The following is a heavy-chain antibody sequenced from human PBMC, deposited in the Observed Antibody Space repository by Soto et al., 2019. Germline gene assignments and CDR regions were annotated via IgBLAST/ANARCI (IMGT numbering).Heavy chain of an antibody. CDR1: GFSFSSYL. Sequence: GGSLRLSCAASGFSFSSYLMNWVRQAPGKGPEWVANIKQDGSQKYYVDSVKGRFTISRDNAKNSLYLQMNSLRAEDTAIYYCARSNYDFWSGGSLDIWGQGTMVTVSS. V-gene: IGHV3-7*03. D-gene: IGHD3-3*01. J-gene: IGHJ3*02. CDR3: ARSNYDFWSGGSLDI. CDR2: IKQDGSQK.